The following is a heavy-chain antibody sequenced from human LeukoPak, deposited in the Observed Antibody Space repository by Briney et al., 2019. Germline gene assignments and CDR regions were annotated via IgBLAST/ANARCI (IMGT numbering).Heavy chain of an antibody. CDR3: ARSYGWELLFDY. CDR1: GFTFSDHY. CDR2: TRNKANSYTT. Sequence: GGSLRLSCAASGFTFSDHYMDWVRQAPGKGLEWVGRTRNKANSYTTEYAASVKGRFTISRDDSKNSLYLQMNSLKTEDTAVYYCARSYGWELLFDYWGQGTLVTVSS. V-gene: IGHV3-72*01. J-gene: IGHJ4*02. D-gene: IGHD1-26*01.